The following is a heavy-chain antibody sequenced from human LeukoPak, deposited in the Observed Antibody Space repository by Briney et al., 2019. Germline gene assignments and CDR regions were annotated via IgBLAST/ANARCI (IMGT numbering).Heavy chain of an antibody. CDR2: INPNSGGT. D-gene: IGHD1-26*01. CDR3: ARGGVGATYIDY. CDR1: GYTFTGYY. J-gene: IGHJ4*02. V-gene: IGHV1-2*02. Sequence: ASVKVSCKASGYTFTGYYMHWVRQAPGQGLEWMGWINPNSGGTNYEQKFQGRVTMTRDTSISTAYMELSRLRSDDTAVYYCARGGVGATYIDYWGQGTLVTVSS.